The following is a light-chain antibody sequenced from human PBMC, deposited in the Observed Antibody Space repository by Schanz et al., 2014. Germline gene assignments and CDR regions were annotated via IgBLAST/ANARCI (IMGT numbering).Light chain of an antibody. Sequence: QSALTQPPSASGSPGQSVTISCTGTSSDVGGYNFVSWYQQHPGKAPKLMIYEVTKRPSGVPDRFSGSKSGNTASLTVSGLQAEDDADYYCCSYAGSPYVFGTGTKLTVL. CDR2: EVT. CDR3: CSYAGSPYV. V-gene: IGLV2-8*01. CDR1: SSDVGGYNF. J-gene: IGLJ1*01.